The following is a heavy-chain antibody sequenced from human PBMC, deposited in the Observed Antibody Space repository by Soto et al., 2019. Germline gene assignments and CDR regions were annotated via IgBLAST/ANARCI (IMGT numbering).Heavy chain of an antibody. CDR1: GGSFSSGGYY. CDR3: ARDRGYDILTGYGAMDV. Sequence: TLSLTSTVSGGSFSSGGYYRSWIRQHPGKGLEWIGYIYYSGSTYYNPSLKSRVTISVDTSKNQFSLKLSSVTAADTAVYYCARDRGYDILTGYGAMDVWGQGTTVTVSS. D-gene: IGHD3-9*01. V-gene: IGHV4-31*03. J-gene: IGHJ6*02. CDR2: IYYSGST.